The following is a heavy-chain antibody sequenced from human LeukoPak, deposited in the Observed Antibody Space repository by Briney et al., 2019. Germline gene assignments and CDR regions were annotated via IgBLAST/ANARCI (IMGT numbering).Heavy chain of an antibody. Sequence: ASVKVSCKVSGYTLTELSMHWVRQAHGKGLEWMGGFDPEDGETIYAQKFQGRVTMTEDTSTDTAYMELSSLRSEDTAVYYCATAPWELPYYFDYWGQGTLVTVSS. CDR2: FDPEDGET. J-gene: IGHJ4*02. CDR3: ATAPWELPYYFDY. CDR1: GYTLTELS. D-gene: IGHD1-26*01. V-gene: IGHV1-24*01.